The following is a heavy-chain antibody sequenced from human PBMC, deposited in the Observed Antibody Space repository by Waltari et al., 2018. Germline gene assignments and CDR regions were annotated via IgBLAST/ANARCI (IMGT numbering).Heavy chain of an antibody. J-gene: IGHJ4*02. CDR2: INPNSGGT. V-gene: IGHV1-2*04. CDR1: GYTFTGYY. Sequence: QVQLVQSGAEVKKPGASVKVSCKASGYTFTGYYMHWVRQAPGQGLGWMGWINPNSGGTNDAQKFPGWVTMTRDKSISTAYMELGRLRSDDTAVYYCARRGDYGDYEPHFDYWGQGTLVTVSS. CDR3: ARRGDYGDYEPHFDY. D-gene: IGHD4-17*01.